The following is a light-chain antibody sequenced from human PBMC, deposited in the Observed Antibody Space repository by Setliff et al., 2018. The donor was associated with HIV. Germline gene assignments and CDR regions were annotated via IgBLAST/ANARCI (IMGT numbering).Light chain of an antibody. Sequence: QSALTQPASVSGSPGQSITISCTGTSSDVGSYNLVSWYQQHPGKAPKLMIYDVTKRPSGVSNRFSGSKSDNTASLTISGLLAEDEADYYCCSYAGSVTYVGVGGGTK. CDR3: CSYAGSVTYVG. CDR2: DVT. V-gene: IGLV2-23*02. J-gene: IGLJ2*01. CDR1: SSDVGSYNL.